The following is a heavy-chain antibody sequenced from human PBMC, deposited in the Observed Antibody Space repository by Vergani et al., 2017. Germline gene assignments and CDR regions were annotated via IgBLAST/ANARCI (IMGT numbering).Heavy chain of an antibody. D-gene: IGHD4-11*01. CDR2: IKQDGSEK. CDR3: ARTTVTTSSWFDP. CDR1: GFTFSSYW. V-gene: IGHV3-7*01. J-gene: IGHJ5*02. Sequence: EVQLVESGGGLVQPGGSLRLSCAASGFTFSSYWMSWVRQAPGKGLEWVANIKQDGSEKYYVDSVKGRFTISRDNAKNSLYLQMNSLRAEDTAVYYCARTTVTTSSWFDPWGQGTLVTVSS.